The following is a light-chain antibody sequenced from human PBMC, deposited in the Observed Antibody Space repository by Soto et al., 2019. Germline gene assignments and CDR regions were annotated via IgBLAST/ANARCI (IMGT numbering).Light chain of an antibody. CDR1: RSLLYSDGNTY. Sequence: DVVMTQSPLSLPVTLGQPASISCRSSRSLLYSDGNTYLNWFQQRPGQPPRRLIYKVSNRDSGVPDRFRGSGSHPDFTLKISRVEAEDVVVYYCMQGVDWPPGRAFGQGTKVEIK. CDR3: MQGVDWPPGRA. V-gene: IGKV2-30*01. CDR2: KVS. J-gene: IGKJ1*01.